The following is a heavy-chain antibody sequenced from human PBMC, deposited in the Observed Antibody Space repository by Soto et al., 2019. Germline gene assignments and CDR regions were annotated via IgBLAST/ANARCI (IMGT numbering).Heavy chain of an antibody. CDR3: VRGGGGGLFDP. Sequence: EVQLLESGGDLIQPGGSLRLSCVASGLTFGSRAMSWVRQSPGEGLEWVSTITDTGGDAKYADSVRGRFAISRDNSKNTLYLQMMSLTAEDTAIYYCVRGGGGGLFDPWGQGTMVTVSS. D-gene: IGHD2-15*01. CDR1: GLTFGSRA. J-gene: IGHJ5*02. CDR2: ITDTGGDA. V-gene: IGHV3-23*01.